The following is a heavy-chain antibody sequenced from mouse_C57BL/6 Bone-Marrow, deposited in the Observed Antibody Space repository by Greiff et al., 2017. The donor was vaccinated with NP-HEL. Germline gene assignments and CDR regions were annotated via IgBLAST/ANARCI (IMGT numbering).Heavy chain of an antibody. D-gene: IGHD2-2*01. V-gene: IGHV5-4*03. J-gene: IGHJ2*01. CDR1: GFTFSSYA. CDR3: ARGYGYGSWDY. CDR2: ISDGGSYT. Sequence: EVMLVESGGGLVKPGGSLKLSCAASGFTFSSYAMSWVRQTPEKRLEWVATISDGGSYTYYPDNVKGRFTISRDNAKNNLYLQMSHLKSEDTAMYYCARGYGYGSWDYWGQGTTLTVSA.